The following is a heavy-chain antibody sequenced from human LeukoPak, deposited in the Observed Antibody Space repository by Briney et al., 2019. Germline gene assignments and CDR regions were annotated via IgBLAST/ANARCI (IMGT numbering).Heavy chain of an antibody. CDR2: ISNDVSST. Sequence: PGGSLRLSSAASGFTLSSYWMHWVRHAPGKGRVWGSRISNDVSSTTYADSVKGRFTISRDNAKTTLYLQMKSLRVEDMAVCYCARVGDFWYGSYPDYWGQGTLVTVSS. J-gene: IGHJ4*02. CDR3: ARVGDFWYGSYPDY. CDR1: GFTLSSYW. V-gene: IGHV3-74*03. D-gene: IGHD3-3*01.